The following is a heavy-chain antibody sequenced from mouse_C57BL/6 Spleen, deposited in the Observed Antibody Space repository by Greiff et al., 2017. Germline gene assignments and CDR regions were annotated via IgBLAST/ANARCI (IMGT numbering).Heavy chain of an antibody. CDR2: ISAGGSYT. CDR1: GFTFSSYA. CDR3: ARVHYYSNYVGRYFDY. V-gene: IGHV5-4*01. Sequence: EVHLVESGGGLVKPGGSLKLSCAASGFTFSSYAMSWVRQTPEKRLEWVATISAGGSYTYYPDNVKGRFTISRDNAKNNLYLQMSHLKSEDTAMDYCARVHYYSNYVGRYFDYWGQGTTLTVSS. D-gene: IGHD2-5*01. J-gene: IGHJ2*01.